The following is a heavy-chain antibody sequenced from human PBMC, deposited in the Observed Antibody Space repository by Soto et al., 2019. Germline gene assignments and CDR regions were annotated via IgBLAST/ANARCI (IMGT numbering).Heavy chain of an antibody. CDR1: GFTFSSYG. D-gene: IGHD3-10*01. V-gene: IGHV3-30*18. CDR2: ISYDGSNK. J-gene: IGHJ4*02. Sequence: QVQLVESGGGVVQPGKSLRLSCAGSGFTFSSYGMDWVRQAQGKGLEWVAVISYDGSNKYYADSVKGRFTISRDNSKNTLYLQMSSLRADDTAVYYCAKDRMGDGVRCYFDYWGQGTLVTVSS. CDR3: AKDRMGDGVRCYFDY.